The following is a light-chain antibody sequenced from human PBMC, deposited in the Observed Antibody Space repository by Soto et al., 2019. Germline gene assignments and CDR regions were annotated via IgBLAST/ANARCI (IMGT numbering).Light chain of an antibody. Sequence: ELTQPPSVSVAPGQTARITCGGNDIGSKSVNWYQQKPKQAPVLVVYDDTDRPSEIPERFSGSNSGNTATLTISRVEVGDEADYYCQVCDSSSDHCVFGTGTKVTVL. V-gene: IGLV3-21*02. CDR1: DIGSKS. J-gene: IGLJ1*01. CDR3: QVCDSSSDHCV. CDR2: DDT.